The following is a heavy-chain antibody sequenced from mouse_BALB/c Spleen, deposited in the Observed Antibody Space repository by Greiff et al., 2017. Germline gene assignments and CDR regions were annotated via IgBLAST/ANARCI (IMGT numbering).Heavy chain of an antibody. CDR3: ARSRGNYWAMDY. CDR1: GYAFSSYW. Sequence: QVQLQQSGAELVRPGSSVKISCKASGYAFSSYWMNWVKQRPGQGLEWIGQIYPGDGDTNYNGKFKGKATLTADKSSSTAYMQLSSLTSEDSAVYFCARSRGNYWAMDYWGQGTSVTVSS. J-gene: IGHJ4*01. D-gene: IGHD2-1*01. V-gene: IGHV1-80*01. CDR2: IYPGDGDT.